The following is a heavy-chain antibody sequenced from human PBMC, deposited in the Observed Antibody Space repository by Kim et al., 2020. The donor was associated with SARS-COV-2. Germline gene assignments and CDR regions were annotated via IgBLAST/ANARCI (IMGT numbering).Heavy chain of an antibody. CDR1: GFTFSNAW. CDR3: TTEGLGDTDVLQLWLRGRVFDY. J-gene: IGHJ4*02. D-gene: IGHD5-18*01. CDR2: IKSKTDGGTT. Sequence: GGSLRLSCAASGFTFSNAWMSWVRQAPGKGLEWVGRIKSKTDGGTTDYAAPVKGRFTISRDDSKNTLYLQMNSLKTEDTAVYYCTTEGLGDTDVLQLWLRGRVFDYWGQGTLVTVSS. V-gene: IGHV3-15*01.